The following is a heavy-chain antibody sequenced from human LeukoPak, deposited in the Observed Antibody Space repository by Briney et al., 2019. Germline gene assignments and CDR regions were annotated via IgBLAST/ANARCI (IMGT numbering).Heavy chain of an antibody. CDR2: ISDSGGRT. Sequence: PGGSLRLSCAASGFTFSGYAMSWVRQAPGKGLAWVSGISDSGGRTYYADSVKGRFTISRDTSKNTLYLQMNSLRAEDTAVYYCVSGWYFDYWGQGTLVTVSS. D-gene: IGHD6-19*01. J-gene: IGHJ4*02. V-gene: IGHV3-23*01. CDR3: VSGWYFDY. CDR1: GFTFSGYA.